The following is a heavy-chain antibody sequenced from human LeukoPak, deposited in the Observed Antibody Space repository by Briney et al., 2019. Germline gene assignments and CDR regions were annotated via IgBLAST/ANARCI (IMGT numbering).Heavy chain of an antibody. D-gene: IGHD2-2*01. Sequence: ASVKVSCKASGYTFTGYYMHWVRQAPGQGLEWMGWINPNSGGTNYAQKFQGRVTMTRDTSISAAYMELSRLRSDGTAVYYCARVRCSSTSCSRLDYWGQGTLVTVSS. CDR2: INPNSGGT. J-gene: IGHJ4*02. CDR1: GYTFTGYY. CDR3: ARVRCSSTSCSRLDY. V-gene: IGHV1-2*02.